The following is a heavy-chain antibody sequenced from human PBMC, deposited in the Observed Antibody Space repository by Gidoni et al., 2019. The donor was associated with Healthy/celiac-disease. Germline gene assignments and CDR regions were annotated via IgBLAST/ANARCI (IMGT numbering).Heavy chain of an antibody. Sequence: QVQLQESGPGLVKPSATLSLTCTVSGGSISSYYWSWIRQPPGKGLEWIGYIYYSGSTNYNPSLKSRVTISVDTSKNQFSLKLSSVTAADTAVYYCARSDGGYYYDSSGYYFTPSFDYWGQGTLVTVSS. J-gene: IGHJ4*02. CDR3: ARSDGGYYYDSSGYYFTPSFDY. CDR1: GGSISSYY. V-gene: IGHV4-59*01. D-gene: IGHD3-22*01. CDR2: IYYSGST.